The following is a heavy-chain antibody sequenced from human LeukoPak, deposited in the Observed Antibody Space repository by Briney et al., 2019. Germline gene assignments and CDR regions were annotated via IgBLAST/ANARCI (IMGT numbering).Heavy chain of an antibody. Sequence: GGSLRLSCAASGFTFSSNAMSWVRQAPGKGLECVSAITGDGTTTYYADSVKGRFTISRDNSRNTLYLQLNSLRADDTAVYYCAKAYGTNGYYQLPIDFWGQGTLVTVSS. CDR2: ITGDGTTT. D-gene: IGHD3-22*01. J-gene: IGHJ4*02. CDR3: AKAYGTNGYYQLPIDF. CDR1: GFTFSSNA. V-gene: IGHV3-23*01.